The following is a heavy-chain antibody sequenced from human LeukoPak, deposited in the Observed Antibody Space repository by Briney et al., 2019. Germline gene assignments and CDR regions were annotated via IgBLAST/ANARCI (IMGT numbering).Heavy chain of an antibody. J-gene: IGHJ4*02. V-gene: IGHV3-7*04. CDR2: IKQDGSET. Sequence: GGSLRLSCAGSGFSFSSYWMSWVRQTPWKGLEWVDNIKQDGSETTYMDSVKGRFTISRDNAKNSVYLRMNSLRVEDTGVYYCARGSTSGYWGQGTLVTVSS. D-gene: IGHD5/OR15-5a*01. CDR1: GFSFSSYW. CDR3: ARGSTSGY.